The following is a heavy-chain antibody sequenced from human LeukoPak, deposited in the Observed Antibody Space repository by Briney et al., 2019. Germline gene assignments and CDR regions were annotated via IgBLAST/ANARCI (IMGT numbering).Heavy chain of an antibody. J-gene: IGHJ6*03. CDR2: ISAYNGNT. V-gene: IGHV1-18*01. Sequence: GASVKVSCKASGYTFTSYGISWVRQAPGQGLEWMGWISAYNGNTNYAQKLQGRVTMTTDTSTSTAYMELRSLRSDDTAVYYCARGISSWTPYYYYMDVWGKGTTVTVSS. CDR1: GYTFTSYG. CDR3: ARGISSWTPYYYYMDV. D-gene: IGHD6-13*01.